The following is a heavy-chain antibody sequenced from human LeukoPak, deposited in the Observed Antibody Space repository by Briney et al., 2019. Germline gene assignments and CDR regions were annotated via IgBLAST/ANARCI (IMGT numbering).Heavy chain of an antibody. CDR3: ARDYGDYEYFDL. V-gene: IGHV1-2*02. J-gene: IGHJ2*01. D-gene: IGHD4-17*01. CDR2: INPNSGGT. CDR1: GYTFTGYY. Sequence: ASVKVSCKASGYTFTGYYMHWVRQAPGQGLEWMGWINPNSGGTNYAQKFQGRVTMTRDTSISTAYMELSSLRSEDTAVYYCARDYGDYEYFDLWGRGTLVTVSS.